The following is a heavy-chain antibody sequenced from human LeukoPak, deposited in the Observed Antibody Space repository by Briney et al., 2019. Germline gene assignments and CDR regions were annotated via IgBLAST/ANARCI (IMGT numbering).Heavy chain of an antibody. CDR3: ARRAYCTNGVCYTGGVDY. CDR1: GYTFTGYY. J-gene: IGHJ4*02. CDR2: INPNSGGT. Sequence: GASVKVSCKASGYTFTGYYMHWVRQAPGQGLEWMGWINPNSGGTNYAQKFQGWVTMTRDTSISTAYMELSRLRSDDTAVYYCARRAYCTNGVCYTGGVDYWGQGTLVTVSS. D-gene: IGHD2-8*01. V-gene: IGHV1-2*04.